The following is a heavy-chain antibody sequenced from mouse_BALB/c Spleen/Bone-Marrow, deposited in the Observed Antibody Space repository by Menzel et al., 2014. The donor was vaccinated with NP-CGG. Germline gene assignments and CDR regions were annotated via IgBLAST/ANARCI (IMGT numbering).Heavy chain of an antibody. V-gene: IGHV14-3*02. J-gene: IGHJ3*01. D-gene: IGHD2-14*01. CDR2: IDPANGNT. Sequence: VQLKQSGAELVKPGASVKLSCTASGFNIKDTYMHWVKQRPEQGLEWIGRIDPANGNTKYDPKFQGKATITTDTSSNTAYLQLRSLTSEDTAVYDCARYDFRYSWCAYWSRGTLVTVSA. CDR1: GFNIKDTY. CDR3: ARYDFRYSWCAY.